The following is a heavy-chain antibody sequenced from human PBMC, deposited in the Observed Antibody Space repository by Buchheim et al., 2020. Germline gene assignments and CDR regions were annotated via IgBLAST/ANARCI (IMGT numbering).Heavy chain of an antibody. CDR1: GYTFTDYY. D-gene: IGHD4-23*01. Sequence: QVRLVQSGAEVKKPGASVKISCKASGYTFTDYYMYWVRQAPGQGLEWMGVINPHGDSTFYAQRFQGRVTVTGDPSTNTVYMELRSLRSDDTAVYYCARDRSGNSRWFSSEHWGQGT. J-gene: IGHJ1*01. V-gene: IGHV1-46*01. CDR3: ARDRSGNSRWFSSEH. CDR2: INPHGDST.